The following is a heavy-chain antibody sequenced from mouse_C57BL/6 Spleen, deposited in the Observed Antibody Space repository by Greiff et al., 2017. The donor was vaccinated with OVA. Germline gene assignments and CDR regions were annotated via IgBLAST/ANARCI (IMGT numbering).Heavy chain of an antibody. Sequence: DVKLVESGGGLVKPGGSLKLSCAASGFTFSSYAMSWVRQTPEKRLEWVATISDGGSYTYYPDNVKGRFTISRDNAKNNLDLQMSHLKSEDTAMYYCARDRDYYGSIPYYFDYWGQGTTLTVSS. CDR2: ISDGGSYT. J-gene: IGHJ2*01. D-gene: IGHD1-1*01. V-gene: IGHV5-4*01. CDR1: GFTFSSYA. CDR3: ARDRDYYGSIPYYFDY.